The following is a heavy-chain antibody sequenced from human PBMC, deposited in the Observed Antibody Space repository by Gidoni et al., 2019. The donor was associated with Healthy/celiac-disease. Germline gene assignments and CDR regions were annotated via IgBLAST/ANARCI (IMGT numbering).Heavy chain of an antibody. D-gene: IGHD2-2*01. J-gene: IGHJ6*02. V-gene: IGHV3-48*02. CDR1: GFTFSSYS. Sequence: EVQLVESGGGLVQPGGSLRLSCAASGFTFSSYSMNWVRQAPGKGLEWVSYISSSSSTIYYADSVKGRFTISRDNAKNSLYLQMNSLRDEDTAVYYCARETVPAAMYYYYGMDVWGQGTTVTVSS. CDR3: ARETVPAAMYYYYGMDV. CDR2: ISSSSSTI.